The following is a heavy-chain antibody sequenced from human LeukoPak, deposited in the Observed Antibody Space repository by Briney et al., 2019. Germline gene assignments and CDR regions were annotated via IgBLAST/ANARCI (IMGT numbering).Heavy chain of an antibody. CDR1: GGSISSGSYY. D-gene: IGHD3-22*01. CDR3: ARERYYYDSSGYGPNWFDP. J-gene: IGHJ5*02. CDR2: IYTSGST. Sequence: SQTLSLTCTVSGGSISSGSYYRSWIRQPAGKGLEWIGRIYTSGSTNYNPSLKSRVTISVDTSKNQFSLKLSSVTAADTAVYYCARERYYYDSSGYGPNWFDPWGQGTLVTVSS. V-gene: IGHV4-61*02.